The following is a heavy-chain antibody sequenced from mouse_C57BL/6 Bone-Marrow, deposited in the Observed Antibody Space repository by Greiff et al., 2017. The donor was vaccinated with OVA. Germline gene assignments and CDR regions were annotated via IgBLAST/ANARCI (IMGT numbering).Heavy chain of an antibody. CDR3: ATEAMAY. CDR1: GYTFTSYW. CDR2: IDPSDSYT. J-gene: IGHJ4*01. Sequence: QVQLQQPGAELVRPGTSVKLSCKASGYTFTSYWMHWVKQRPGQGLEWIGVIDPSDSYTNYNQKFKGKATLTVDTSSSTAYMQLSSLTSEDSAVYYGATEAMAYWGQGTSVTVSA. V-gene: IGHV1-59*01.